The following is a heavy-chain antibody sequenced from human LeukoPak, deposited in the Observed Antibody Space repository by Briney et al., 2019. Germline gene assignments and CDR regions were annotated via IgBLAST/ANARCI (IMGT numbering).Heavy chain of an antibody. CDR1: GFTFSSYA. D-gene: IGHD2-2*01. Sequence: PGGSLRLSCAASGFTFSSYAMNWVRQAPGKGLEWVSTISASGGSTYYFVKGRFTISRDNSKNTLYLQMNSLRAEDTAVYYCAKGHCSSTNCKESFFDYWGQGTLVTVSS. CDR2: ISASGGST. J-gene: IGHJ4*02. CDR3: AKGHCSSTNCKESFFDY. V-gene: IGHV3-23*01.